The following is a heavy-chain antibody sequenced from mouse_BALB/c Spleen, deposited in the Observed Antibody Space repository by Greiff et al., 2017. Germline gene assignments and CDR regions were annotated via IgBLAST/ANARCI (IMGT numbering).Heavy chain of an antibody. CDR2: ISSGGSYT. D-gene: IGHD2-3*01. CDR3: ARHAKYERYFDY. Sequence: EVKLQESGGDLVKPGGSLKLSCAASGFTFSSYGMSWVRQTPDKRLEWVATISSGGSYTYYPDSVKGRFTISRDNAKNTLYLQMSSLKSEDTAMYYCARHAKYERYFDYWGQGTTLTVSS. J-gene: IGHJ2*01. CDR1: GFTFSSYG. V-gene: IGHV5-6*01.